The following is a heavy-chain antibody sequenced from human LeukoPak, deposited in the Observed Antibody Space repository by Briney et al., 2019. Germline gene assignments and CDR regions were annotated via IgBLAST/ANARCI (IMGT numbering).Heavy chain of an antibody. J-gene: IGHJ4*02. V-gene: IGHV3-21*01. CDR3: ASQAGAARY. CDR1: GFTFSSYS. CDR2: ISSSSSYI. D-gene: IGHD6-6*01. Sequence: GGSLRLSCAASGFTFSSYSMSWVRQAPGKGLEWVSSISSSSSYIYYADSVKGRFTISRDNAKNSLYLQMNSLRAEDTAVYYCASQAGAARYWGQGTLVTVSS.